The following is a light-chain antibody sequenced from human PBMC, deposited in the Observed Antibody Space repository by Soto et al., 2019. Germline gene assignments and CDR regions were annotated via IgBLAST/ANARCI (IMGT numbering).Light chain of an antibody. CDR2: EVS. CDR1: SSDVGAYDY. CDR3: SSYTSNSTLV. J-gene: IGLJ3*02. V-gene: IGLV2-14*01. Sequence: QSALTQPASVSGSPGQSITISCTGTSSDVGAYDYVSWYQQHPDKAPKLMIFEVSDRPSGVSNRFSGSNSDNTASLTISGLQAEDEADYFCSSYTSNSTLVFGGGTKVTVL.